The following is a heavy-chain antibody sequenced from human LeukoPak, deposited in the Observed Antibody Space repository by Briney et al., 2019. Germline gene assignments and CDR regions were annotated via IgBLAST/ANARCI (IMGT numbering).Heavy chain of an antibody. CDR2: ISGSGAAI. D-gene: IGHD2-2*01. J-gene: IGHJ4*02. CDR3: AKASGVVGL. CDR1: GFTFRDYY. V-gene: IGHV3-11*01. Sequence: PGRSLRLSCAASGFTFRDYYMSWIRQAPGKGLEWVSYISGSGAAISYADSVKGRFTISRDNAKNSLYLQMNSLRAEDTAVYYCAKASGVVGLWGQGTLVTVSS.